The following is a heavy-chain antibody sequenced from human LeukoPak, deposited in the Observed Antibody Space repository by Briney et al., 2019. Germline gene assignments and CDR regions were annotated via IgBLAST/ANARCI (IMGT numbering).Heavy chain of an antibody. V-gene: IGHV4-34*01. CDR2: INHRGST. Sequence: SETLSLTCAVYGGSFSGYYWSWIRQPPGKGLEWIGEINHRGSTNYNPSLKSRVTISVDTSKNQFSLKLSSVTAADTAVYYCARQSLPDCSSTSCVGANDYWGQGTLVTVSS. J-gene: IGHJ4*02. D-gene: IGHD2-2*01. CDR3: ARQSLPDCSSTSCVGANDY. CDR1: GGSFSGYY.